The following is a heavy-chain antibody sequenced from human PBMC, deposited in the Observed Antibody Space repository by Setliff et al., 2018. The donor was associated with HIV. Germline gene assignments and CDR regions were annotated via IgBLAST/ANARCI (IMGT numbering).Heavy chain of an antibody. Sequence: GGSLRLSCAASGFTFSSYTMNWVRQAPGKGLEWVASISGSGKFMYYADSVKGRFTISRDNADSSLYLQMNSLRADDTAVYYCARGQYGDELFDYWGQGTLVTVSS. CDR1: GFTFSSYT. D-gene: IGHD4-17*01. CDR3: ARGQYGDELFDY. V-gene: IGHV3-21*01. CDR2: ISGSGKFM. J-gene: IGHJ4*02.